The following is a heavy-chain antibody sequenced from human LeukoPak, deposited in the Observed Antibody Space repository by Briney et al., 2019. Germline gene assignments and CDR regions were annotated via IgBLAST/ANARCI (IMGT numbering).Heavy chain of an antibody. Sequence: ASVKVSCKASGYTFTSYGISWVRQAPGQGLEWMGWISAYNGNTNYAQKFQGRVTITTDESTTTAYMELSTLRSEDTAVYYCATERQPYYSGSGSYYRNFDYWGQGTLVTVSS. V-gene: IGHV1-18*01. J-gene: IGHJ4*02. CDR1: GYTFTSYG. CDR2: ISAYNGNT. CDR3: ATERQPYYSGSGSYYRNFDY. D-gene: IGHD3-10*01.